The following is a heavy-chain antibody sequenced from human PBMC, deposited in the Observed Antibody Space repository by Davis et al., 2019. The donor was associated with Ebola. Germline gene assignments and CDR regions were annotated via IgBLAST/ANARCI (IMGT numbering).Heavy chain of an antibody. V-gene: IGHV3-48*02. D-gene: IGHD5-18*01. Sequence: GESLKISCAASGFTFSSYSMNWVRQAPGNGLEWVSYISSSSSTIYYADSVKGRFTISRDNAKNSLYLQMNSMRDEDKAVYYCARGGYDWGQGTLVTVSS. CDR2: ISSSSSTI. CDR1: GFTFSSYS. CDR3: ARGGYD. J-gene: IGHJ4*02.